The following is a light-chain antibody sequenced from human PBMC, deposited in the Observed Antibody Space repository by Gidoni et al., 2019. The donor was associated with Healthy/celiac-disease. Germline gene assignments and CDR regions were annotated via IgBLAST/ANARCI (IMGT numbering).Light chain of an antibody. CDR2: GAS. CDR3: QQYGSSPPWT. Sequence: EIVLTQSPGTLSLSPGESATLSCRASQSVSSSYLAWYQQKPGQAPSLLIYGASSRATGIPDMFSGSGSWTDFTLTISRLAPEDFAVYYCQQYGSSPPWTFGQGTKVEIK. CDR1: QSVSSSY. J-gene: IGKJ1*01. V-gene: IGKV3-20*01.